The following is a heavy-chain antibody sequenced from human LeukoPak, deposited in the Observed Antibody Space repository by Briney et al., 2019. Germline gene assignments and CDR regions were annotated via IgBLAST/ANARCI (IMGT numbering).Heavy chain of an antibody. Sequence: ASVKVSCKVSGYTFTDYYMHWVQQAPGKGLERMGLVDPEDGETIYAENFQGRVTITADTSTDTAYMELSSLRSEDTAVYYCATSPQYSSSWYRAFDIWGQGAMVTVSS. J-gene: IGHJ3*02. V-gene: IGHV1-69-2*01. CDR1: GYTFTDYY. CDR2: VDPEDGET. D-gene: IGHD6-13*01. CDR3: ATSPQYSSSWYRAFDI.